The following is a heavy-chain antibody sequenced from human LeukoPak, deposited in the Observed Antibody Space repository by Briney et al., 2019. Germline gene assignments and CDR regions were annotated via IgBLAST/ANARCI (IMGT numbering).Heavy chain of an antibody. CDR2: IYYSGST. D-gene: IGHD3-10*01. V-gene: IGHV4-59*01. J-gene: IGHJ4*02. Sequence: PSETLSLTCTVSGGSITNYYWSWIRQPPGKGLECIGYIYYSGSTNYNPSLKSRVTISLHTSKNQFSLKLNSVTAADTAVYYCASGVPYGPSYEFFDYWGQGTLVTVSS. CDR1: GGSITNYY. CDR3: ASGVPYGPSYEFFDY.